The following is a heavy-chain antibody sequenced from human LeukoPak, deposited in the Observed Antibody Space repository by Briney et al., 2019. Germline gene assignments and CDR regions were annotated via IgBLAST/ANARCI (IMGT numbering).Heavy chain of an antibody. CDR3: AKVEYSGSYY. CDR2: ISRTSSNV. J-gene: IGHJ4*02. D-gene: IGHD3-10*01. CDR1: GFTFTTYS. Sequence: GGSLRLSCAASGFTFTTYSMNWLRQAPVKGLEWVSYISRTSSNVYYADSVKGRFTISRDNAKNSLYLQMNSLRAEDTAVYYCAKVEYSGSYYWGQGTLVTVSS. V-gene: IGHV3-48*04.